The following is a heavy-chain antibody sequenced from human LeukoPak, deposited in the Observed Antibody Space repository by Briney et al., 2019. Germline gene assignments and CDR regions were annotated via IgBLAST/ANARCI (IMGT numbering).Heavy chain of an antibody. V-gene: IGHV3-72*01. CDR1: GFTLSDHN. CDR2: TRNKANNYTT. D-gene: IGHD6-13*01. J-gene: IGHJ4*02. Sequence: GGSLRLSCAASGFTLSDHNMDWVRQAPGKGLEWVGRTRNKANNYTTEYAASVKGRFTTSRDDSKKSLHLQMNSLKTEDTAVYYCARVSSSWYYDYWGQGTLVTVYS. CDR3: ARVSSSWYYDY.